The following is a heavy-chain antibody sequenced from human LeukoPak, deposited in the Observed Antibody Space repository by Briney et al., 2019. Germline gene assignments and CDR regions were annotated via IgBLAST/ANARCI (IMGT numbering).Heavy chain of an antibody. CDR2: IIPIFGTA. D-gene: IGHD2-2*01. CDR1: RGTLSSYA. Sequence: SVNVYYKDSRGTLSSYAISRVPQAPGQGLEWLGGIIPIFGTANCAQKFQGRVTITTDESTSTADMELSSLRSEDTAVYYGASRSGVNCSSTSCPSAPYYYYMDVWGKGTTVTVSS. V-gene: IGHV1-69*05. J-gene: IGHJ6*03. CDR3: ASRSGVNCSSTSCPSAPYYYYMDV.